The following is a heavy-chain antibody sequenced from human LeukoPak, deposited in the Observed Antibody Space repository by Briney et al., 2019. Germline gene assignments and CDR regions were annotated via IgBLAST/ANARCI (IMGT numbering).Heavy chain of an antibody. CDR1: GFTFDDYA. CDR3: AKGMRWLQDDAFDI. D-gene: IGHD5-24*01. J-gene: IGHJ3*02. CDR2: ISWNSGSI. Sequence: GGSLRLSCAASGFTFDDYAMHWVRQAPGKGLEWVSGISWNSGSIGYADSVKGRFTISRDNAKNSLYLQMNSLRAEDTALYYCAKGMRWLQDDAFDIWGQGTMVTVSS. V-gene: IGHV3-9*01.